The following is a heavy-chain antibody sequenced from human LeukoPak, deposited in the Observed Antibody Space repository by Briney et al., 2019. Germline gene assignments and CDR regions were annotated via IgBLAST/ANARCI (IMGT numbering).Heavy chain of an antibody. J-gene: IGHJ4*02. D-gene: IGHD1-26*01. CDR2: VHYSGTP. CDR1: GGSISDYY. CDR3: ARGVGATHFDY. V-gene: IGHV4-59*01. Sequence: PSETLSLTCSVSGGSISDYYWTWIRQPPDKGLEWIGYVHYSGTPNSNPSLKSRVTFSVDTSKNQFSLRLTSVTAADTAVYYCARGVGATHFDYWGQGTLVTVSS.